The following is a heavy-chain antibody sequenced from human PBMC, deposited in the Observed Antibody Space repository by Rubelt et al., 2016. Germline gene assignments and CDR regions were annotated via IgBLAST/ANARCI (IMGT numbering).Heavy chain of an antibody. V-gene: IGHV3-15*07. CDR2: IKSKTDGGTT. CDR3: TTGGTLGNSSGYSGREAFDI. D-gene: IGHD3-22*01. CDR1: GFSFNNAW. J-gene: IGHJ3*02. Sequence: EVQLVESGGGLVKPGGSLRLSCAASGFSFNNAWMKWVRQAPGKGLEWVGRIKSKTDGGTTDYAAPVEGRFTISRDDSKNTLYLQMNSLKTEDTAVYYCTTGGTLGNSSGYSGREAFDIWAKGQWSPSLQ.